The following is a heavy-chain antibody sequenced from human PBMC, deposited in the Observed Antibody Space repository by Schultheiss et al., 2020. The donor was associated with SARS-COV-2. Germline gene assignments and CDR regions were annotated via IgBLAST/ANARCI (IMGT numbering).Heavy chain of an antibody. CDR2: IIPIFGTA. V-gene: IGHV1-18*01. D-gene: IGHD2-8*01. CDR1: GYTFTSYG. Sequence: ASVKVSCKASGYTFTSYGISWVRQAPGQGLEWMGGIIPIFGTANYAQKFQGRVTMTTDTSTSTAYMELRSLRSDDTAVYYCARLMVYATDGMDVWGQGTTVTVSS. CDR3: ARLMVYATDGMDV. J-gene: IGHJ6*02.